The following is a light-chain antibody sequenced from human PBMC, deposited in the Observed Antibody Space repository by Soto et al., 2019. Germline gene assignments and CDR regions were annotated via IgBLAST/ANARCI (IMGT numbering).Light chain of an antibody. V-gene: IGLV2-18*02. CDR1: SSDVGGYNR. CDR3: SSYTSSSTYV. Sequence: QSVLTQPPSVSGSPGQSVTISCTGTSSDVGGYNRVSWYRQPPGTAPKLMIYEVSSRPSGVPDRFSGSKSGNTASLTISGLQAGDEADYYCSSYTSSSTYVFGTGTKVTVL. J-gene: IGLJ1*01. CDR2: EVS.